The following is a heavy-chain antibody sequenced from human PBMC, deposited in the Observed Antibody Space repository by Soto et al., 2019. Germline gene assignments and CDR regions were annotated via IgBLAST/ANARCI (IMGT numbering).Heavy chain of an antibody. CDR2: ISYDGSNK. V-gene: IGHV3-30*03. J-gene: IGHJ4*02. CDR1: GFTFSSYA. CDR3: AGRDGYNSPLDN. Sequence: QVQLVESGGGVVQPGRSLRLSCAASGFTFSSYAMHWVRQAPGKGLEWVTVISYDGSNKYYADSVKGRFTISRDNSKNTLWLQMNSLRAEDTAVYYCAGRDGYNSPLDNWGQGTLVTVSS. D-gene: IGHD1-1*01.